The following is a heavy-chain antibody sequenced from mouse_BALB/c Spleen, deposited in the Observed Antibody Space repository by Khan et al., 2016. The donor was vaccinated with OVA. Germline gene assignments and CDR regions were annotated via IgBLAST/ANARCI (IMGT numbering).Heavy chain of an antibody. CDR2: ISYSGRT. CDR3: ARDGSRYNYAMDY. CDR1: GYSIPSDYA. D-gene: IGHD2-3*01. Sequence: VQLKESGPGLVKPSQSLSLTCTVTGYSIPSDYAWNWIRQFPGNKLEWMGYISYSGRTNYNPALKSRISITRDTSKNQFFLQLNSVTTEDTATYYCARDGSRYNYAMDYWGQGTSVTVSS. V-gene: IGHV3-2*02. J-gene: IGHJ4*01.